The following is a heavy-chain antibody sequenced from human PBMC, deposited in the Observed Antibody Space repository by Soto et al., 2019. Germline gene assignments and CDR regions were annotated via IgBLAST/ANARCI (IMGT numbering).Heavy chain of an antibody. CDR2: ISAYNGNT. CDR1: GYTFTSYG. V-gene: IGHV1-18*01. D-gene: IGHD3-22*01. CDR3: ARLGPSYYYDSSGYYYSWFDP. Sequence: QVQLVQSGAEVKKPGASVKVSCKASGYTFTSYGISWVRQAPGQGLEWMGWISAYNGNTNYAQKLQGRVTMTTDTSTSTAYMELSSLRSDDTAVYYCARLGPSYYYDSSGYYYSWFDPWGQGTLVTVSS. J-gene: IGHJ5*02.